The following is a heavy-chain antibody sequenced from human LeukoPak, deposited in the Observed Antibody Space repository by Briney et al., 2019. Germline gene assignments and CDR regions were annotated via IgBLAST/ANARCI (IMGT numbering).Heavy chain of an antibody. V-gene: IGHV4-4*07. CDR3: ARGHIVAYGIFDY. CDR1: GGSISSYY. D-gene: IGHD5-12*01. CDR2: IDASGRT. Sequence: PSETLSLTCTVSGGSISSYYWSWIRQPAGKGLEGIGRIDASGRTNYNPSLKSRVTMSVDTSKKQFSLKLSSVTAADTAVYYCARGHIVAYGIFDYWGQGTLVTVSS. J-gene: IGHJ4*02.